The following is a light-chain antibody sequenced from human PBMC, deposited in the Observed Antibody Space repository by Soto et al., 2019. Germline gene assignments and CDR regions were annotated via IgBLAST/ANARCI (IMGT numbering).Light chain of an antibody. CDR2: DVS. CDR3: SSYTSSSTL. J-gene: IGLJ1*01. Sequence: QSVLTQPASVSGSPGQSITISCTGTSSDVGGYNYVSWYQQHPGKAPKLMIYDVSNRPSGVSNRFSGSKSGNTASLTISGLQAGDGADYYCSSYTSSSTLFGPGTNLPVL. V-gene: IGLV2-14*01. CDR1: SSDVGGYNY.